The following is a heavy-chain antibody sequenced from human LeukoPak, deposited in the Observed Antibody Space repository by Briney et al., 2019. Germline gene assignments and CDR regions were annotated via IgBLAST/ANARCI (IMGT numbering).Heavy chain of an antibody. V-gene: IGHV4-30-4*01. J-gene: IGHJ3*02. D-gene: IGHD3-22*01. Sequence: SETLSLTCTVSGGSISSGDYYWSWIRQLPGKGLEWIGYIYYSGSTYYNPSLKSRVTISVDTSKNQFSLKLSSVTAADTAVYYCARVSGEWAITMIVVVPDAFDIWGQGTMVTVSS. CDR3: ARVSGEWAITMIVVVPDAFDI. CDR1: GGSISSGDYY. CDR2: IYYSGST.